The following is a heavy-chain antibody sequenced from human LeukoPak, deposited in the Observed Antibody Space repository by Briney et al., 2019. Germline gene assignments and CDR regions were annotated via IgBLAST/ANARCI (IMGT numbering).Heavy chain of an antibody. V-gene: IGHV1-2*02. CDR1: GYTFTGYY. D-gene: IGHD6-13*01. Sequence: VASVKVSCKASGYTFTGYYMHWVRQAPGQGLEWMGWINPNSGGTNYAQKFQGRVTMTRNTSISTAYMELSSLRSEDTAVYYCARGTPYSSSWYDYWGQGTLVTVSS. J-gene: IGHJ4*02. CDR3: ARGTPYSSSWYDY. CDR2: INPNSGGT.